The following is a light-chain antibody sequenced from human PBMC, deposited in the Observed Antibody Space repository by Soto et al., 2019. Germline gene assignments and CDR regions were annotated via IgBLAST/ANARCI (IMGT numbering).Light chain of an antibody. Sequence: QSALTQPASVSGSPGQSITISCTGTSSDVGGYNYVSWYQQHPGKAPKLMIYEVSNRPSGVSNRFSGSQSGNTASLTISGLQTEDEADYYCSSYTSSNTYVLGTGTKLTVL. CDR1: SSDVGGYNY. CDR2: EVS. V-gene: IGLV2-14*01. J-gene: IGLJ1*01. CDR3: SSYTSSNTYV.